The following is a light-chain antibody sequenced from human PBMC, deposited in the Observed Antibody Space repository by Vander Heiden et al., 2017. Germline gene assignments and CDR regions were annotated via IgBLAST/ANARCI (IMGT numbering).Light chain of an antibody. J-gene: IGLJ3*02. Sequence: SALTQPRPVSGSPGQSVTISCTGTSSDVGSYNYVSWYQQHPGKAPKLMLSDVSKRPSGVPDRFSGSKSGNTASLTISGLQTEDEADYYCCSYAGRYTWVFGGGTKLTVL. CDR1: SSDVGSYNY. CDR2: DVS. CDR3: CSYAGRYTWV. V-gene: IGLV2-11*01.